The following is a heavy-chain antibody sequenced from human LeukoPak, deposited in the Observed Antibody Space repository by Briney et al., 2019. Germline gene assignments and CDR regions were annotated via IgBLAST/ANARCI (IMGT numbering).Heavy chain of an antibody. V-gene: IGHV3-23*01. D-gene: IGHD2-2*01. CDR1: GFTFSSYA. CDR3: AKDRRRSFIVVVPAATSSLGY. J-gene: IGHJ4*02. Sequence: GGSLRLSCAASGFTFSSYAMSWVRQAPGKGLEWVSAISGSGGSTYYADSVKGRFTISRDNSKNTLYLQMNSLRAEDTAVYYCAKDRRRSFIVVVPAATSSLGYWGQGTLVTVS. CDR2: ISGSGGST.